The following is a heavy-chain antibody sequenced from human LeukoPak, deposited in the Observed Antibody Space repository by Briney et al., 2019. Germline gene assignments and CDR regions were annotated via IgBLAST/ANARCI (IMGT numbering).Heavy chain of an antibody. D-gene: IGHD3-22*01. CDR3: ARDLYYDSSGPYRY. J-gene: IGHJ4*02. CDR2: IKQDGSEK. V-gene: IGHV3-7*01. CDR1: GFTFSSYW. Sequence: GGSLRLSCAASGFTFSSYWMSWVRQAPGKGLEWVANIKQDGSEKYYVDSVKGRFTISRDNAKKSLYLQMNSLRAEDTAVYYCARDLYYDSSGPYRYWGQGTLVTASS.